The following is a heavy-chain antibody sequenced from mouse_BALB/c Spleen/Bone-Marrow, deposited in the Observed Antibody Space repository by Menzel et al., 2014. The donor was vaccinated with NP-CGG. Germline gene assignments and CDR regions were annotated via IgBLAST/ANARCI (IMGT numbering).Heavy chain of an antibody. CDR2: ISNGGGST. V-gene: IGHV5-12*01. J-gene: IGHJ4*01. CDR3: ARQGTLDY. CDR1: GFTFRDYY. Sequence: EVQVVESGGGLVQPGGSLKLSCAPSGFTFRDYYMYWVRQTPEKRLEWVAYISNGGGSTYYPDTVKGRFTISRDNAKNTLYLQMSRLKSEDTAMYYCARQGTLDYWGQGTSVTVSS.